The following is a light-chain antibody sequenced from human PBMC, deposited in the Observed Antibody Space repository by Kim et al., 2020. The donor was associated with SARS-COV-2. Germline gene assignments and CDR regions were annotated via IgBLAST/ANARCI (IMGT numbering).Light chain of an antibody. J-gene: IGKJ1*01. CDR2: QAS. CDR3: QQYRSHWT. Sequence: SASVVDRVTITFRASQSIEIWLAWYQQIPGKAPKLLIYQASSLESEVPSRFSGSGSGTEFTLTISSLQPDDFATYYCQQYRSHWTFGQGTKVDIK. CDR1: QSIEIW. V-gene: IGKV1-5*03.